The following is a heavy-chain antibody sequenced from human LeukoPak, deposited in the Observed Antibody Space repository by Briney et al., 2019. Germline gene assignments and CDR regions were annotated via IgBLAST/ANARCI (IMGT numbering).Heavy chain of an antibody. CDR3: ARARSPIGTTTGFDS. J-gene: IGHJ5*01. V-gene: IGHV4-4*02. CDR1: GGSISSSNW. D-gene: IGHD1/OR15-1a*01. Sequence: SETLPLTCAVSGGSISSSNWWSWVRQPPGKGLEWIGEIYHSGSTNYNPSLKSRVTISVDKSKSQFSLKLSSVTAADTAVYYCARARSPIGTTTGFDSWGQGTLVTVSS. CDR2: IYHSGST.